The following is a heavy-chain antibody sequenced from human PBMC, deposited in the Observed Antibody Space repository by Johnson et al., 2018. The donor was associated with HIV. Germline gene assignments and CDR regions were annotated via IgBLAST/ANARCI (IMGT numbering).Heavy chain of an antibody. J-gene: IGHJ3*01. D-gene: IGHD2/OR15-2a*01. V-gene: IGHV3-23*04. CDR3: AKVTSFYGRGAFAV. CDR2: ITGSGVST. CDR1: GFTFSSSA. Sequence: VQLVESGGGLVQPGGSLRLSCVASGFTFSSSAMTWVRQGPGKGLQWVSLITGSGVSTHYVDSVKGRFSVYRDNSRNTLDLQMNSLRSEDTVGYYCAKVTSFYGRGAFAVWGQGTVVIVSS.